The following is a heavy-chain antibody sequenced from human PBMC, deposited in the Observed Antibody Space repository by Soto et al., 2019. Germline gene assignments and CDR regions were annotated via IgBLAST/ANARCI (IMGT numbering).Heavy chain of an antibody. CDR3: ARVVATVAGRYGIDV. D-gene: IGHD6-19*01. Sequence: APVKGACKASGYTFTRYVISWVRQAPGKGLAWMGWITAYNGNTNFAQKRQGRVTMTTDTSTSIAYMELRSLRSDDTAVFYFARVVATVAGRYGIDVWGQGTTVTVSS. CDR2: ITAYNGNT. CDR1: GYTFTRYV. J-gene: IGHJ6*02. V-gene: IGHV1-18*01.